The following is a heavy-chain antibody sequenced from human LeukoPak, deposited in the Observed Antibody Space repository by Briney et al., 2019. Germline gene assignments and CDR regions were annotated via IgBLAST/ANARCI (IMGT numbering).Heavy chain of an antibody. CDR2: INHSGST. Sequence: SETLSLTCAVYGGSFSGYYWSWIRQPPGKWLEWIGEINHSGSTNYNPSLKSRVTISVDTSKNQFSLKLSSVTAADTAVYYCARGRIAARPFDYWGQGTLVTVSS. V-gene: IGHV4-34*01. J-gene: IGHJ4*02. CDR1: GGSFSGYY. CDR3: ARGRIAARPFDY. D-gene: IGHD6-6*01.